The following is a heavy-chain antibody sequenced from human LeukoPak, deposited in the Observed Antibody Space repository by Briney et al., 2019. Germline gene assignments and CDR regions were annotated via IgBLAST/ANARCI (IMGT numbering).Heavy chain of an antibody. Sequence: SETLSLTCTVSGGSISSDYWSWVRQPPGKGLEWSGYIYYSGSTNYNPSLKSRVTISVDTSKNQFSLKLSSVTAADTAVYYCAREKRASGFSGAFDIWGQGTMVTVSS. D-gene: IGHD1-26*01. CDR1: GGSISSDY. V-gene: IGHV4-59*01. J-gene: IGHJ3*02. CDR3: AREKRASGFSGAFDI. CDR2: IYYSGST.